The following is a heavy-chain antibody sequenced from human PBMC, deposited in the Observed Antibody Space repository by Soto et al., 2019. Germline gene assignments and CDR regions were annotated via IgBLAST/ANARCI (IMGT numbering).Heavy chain of an antibody. J-gene: IGHJ6*02. V-gene: IGHV3-74*01. Sequence: EVQLVESGGGLVQPGGYLRLSCVASGFTFNDYWMHWVRQAPGKGLVWVSRLNSDGSSGYYGDYMKGRFTISRDNAKNTLYLQINSLRDEDTAVYYYARGLKYKYGMDVWGQGTTVTVSS. CDR2: LNSDGSSG. CDR3: ARGLKYKYGMDV. D-gene: IGHD1-20*01. CDR1: GFTFNDYW.